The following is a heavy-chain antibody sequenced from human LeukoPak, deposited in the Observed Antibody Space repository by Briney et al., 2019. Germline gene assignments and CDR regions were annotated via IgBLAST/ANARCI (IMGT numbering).Heavy chain of an antibody. D-gene: IGHD5-12*01. Sequence: GGSLRLSCAASGFTFSDNYMTWIRQAPGKGLEWVSSISCSSSYTNYADSGKGRFTISRDNVKNFLYLQMNSLRAEDTAVYYCARHIDGYNGYDYWGRGTLVTVSS. J-gene: IGHJ4*02. CDR3: ARHIDGYNGYDY. CDR1: GFTFSDNY. CDR2: ISCSSSYT. V-gene: IGHV3-11*03.